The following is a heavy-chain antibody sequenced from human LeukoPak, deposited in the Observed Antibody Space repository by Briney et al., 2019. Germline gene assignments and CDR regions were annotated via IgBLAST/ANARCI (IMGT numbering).Heavy chain of an antibody. V-gene: IGHV3-21*01. CDR1: GFTFSSYS. Sequence: GGSLRLSCAASGFTFSSYSMNWVRQAPGKGLEWVSSISSSSSYIYYADSVKGRFTISRDNAKNSLYLQMNSLRAEDTAVYYCARALFSNRGAAGPTDYWGQGTLVTVSS. CDR3: ARALFSNRGAAGPTDY. J-gene: IGHJ4*02. D-gene: IGHD6-13*01. CDR2: ISSSSSYI.